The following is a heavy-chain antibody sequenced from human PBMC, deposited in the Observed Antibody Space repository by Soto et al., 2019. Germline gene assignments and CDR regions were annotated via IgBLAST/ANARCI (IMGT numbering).Heavy chain of an antibody. Sequence: VQLVQSGAEVRKPGASVKVSCKASGYTFTRYGLTWVRQAPGQGLEWLGWISVHNGKTRNAQKLQGRVSMTTDTSANTVLLELRSLRADDTALYFCAGGRSSGWDYVDDPFDILGQGTLITVSS. D-gene: IGHD6-25*01. CDR2: ISVHNGKT. J-gene: IGHJ3*02. V-gene: IGHV1-18*01. CDR1: GYTFTRYG. CDR3: AGGRSSGWDYVDDPFDI.